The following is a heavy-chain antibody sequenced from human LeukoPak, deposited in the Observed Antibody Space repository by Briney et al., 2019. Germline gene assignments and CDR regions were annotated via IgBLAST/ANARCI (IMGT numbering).Heavy chain of an antibody. CDR1: GFTFSSYW. Sequence: PGGSLRLSCAASGFTFSSYWMSWVRQAPGKGLEWVANIKEDGSDKNYVDSMKGRFTISRDNAKNSLYLQMNSLRAEDTGVYYCARDAAYGYDRFDYWGQGTQVTVSS. D-gene: IGHD5-18*01. V-gene: IGHV3-7*01. J-gene: IGHJ4*02. CDR3: ARDAAYGYDRFDY. CDR2: IKEDGSDK.